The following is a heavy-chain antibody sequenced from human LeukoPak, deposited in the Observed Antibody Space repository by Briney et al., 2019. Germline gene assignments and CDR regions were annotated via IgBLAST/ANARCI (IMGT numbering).Heavy chain of an antibody. CDR3: AKARYSGNYCPSSYDY. J-gene: IGHJ4*02. Sequence: GGSLRLSCAAPGFTFSDYTMIWVRQAPGKGLEWVSVISESGGSTYYAGSVKGRFTISRDNSKSTLYLQMNSLGADDTAVYYCAKARYSGNYCPSSYDYWGQGTLVTVSS. V-gene: IGHV3-23*01. D-gene: IGHD1-26*01. CDR2: ISESGGST. CDR1: GFTFSDYT.